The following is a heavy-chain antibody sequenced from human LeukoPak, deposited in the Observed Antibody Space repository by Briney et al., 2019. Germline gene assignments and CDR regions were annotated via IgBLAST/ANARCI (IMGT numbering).Heavy chain of an antibody. V-gene: IGHV3-23*01. D-gene: IGHD4-17*01. CDR2: ISPGGGTT. CDR3: AKDSATVTTKNHDY. J-gene: IGHJ4*02. CDR1: GFAFGSEA. Sequence: GGSLRLSCAVSGFAFGSEAMSWVRQSPARGLEWVASISPGGGTTYYADYVKGRFTISRGNSKNSLFVQMNSLRAEDTAVYYCAKDSATVTTKNHDYWGQGTLVTVSS.